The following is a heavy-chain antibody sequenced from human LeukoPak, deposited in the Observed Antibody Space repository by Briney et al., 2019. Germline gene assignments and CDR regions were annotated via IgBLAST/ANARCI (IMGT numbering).Heavy chain of an antibody. J-gene: IGHJ3*02. CDR1: GFTFDDYA. Sequence: PGRSLRLSCAASGFTFDDYAMHWVRQAPGKGLEWVSGISGSGGSTYYADSVKGRFTISRDNSKNTLYLQMNSLRAEDTAVYYCAKDSGGGFLGAFDIWGQGTMVTVSS. V-gene: IGHV3-23*01. CDR2: ISGSGGST. CDR3: AKDSGGGFLGAFDI. D-gene: IGHD3-16*01.